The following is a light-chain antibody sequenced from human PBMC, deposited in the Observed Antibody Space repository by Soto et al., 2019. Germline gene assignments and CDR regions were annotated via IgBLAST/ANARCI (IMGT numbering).Light chain of an antibody. J-gene: IGKJ1*01. CDR2: DAS. CDR3: QQYNSYST. V-gene: IGKV1-5*01. Sequence: DIPMTQSPSTLSASVGDRVTITCRDSQSISSWLAWYQQKPGKAPKLLIYDASSLESGVPSRFSGSGSGTEFTLTIRSLQPDDFATYYCQQYNSYSTFGQGTKVDIK. CDR1: QSISSW.